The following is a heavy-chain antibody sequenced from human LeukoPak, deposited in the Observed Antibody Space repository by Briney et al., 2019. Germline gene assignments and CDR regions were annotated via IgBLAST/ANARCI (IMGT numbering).Heavy chain of an antibody. Sequence: SETLSLTCSVSGYSITSGYYWGWIRQPPGKGLEWIGSIYHSGSTFYNPSLQSRVTMSVDTSKNQFSLKLSSVTAADTAVYYCARGEWELLHAFDIWGQGTMVTVSS. J-gene: IGHJ3*02. CDR3: ARGEWELLHAFDI. CDR1: GYSITSGYY. CDR2: IYHSGST. D-gene: IGHD1-26*01. V-gene: IGHV4-38-2*02.